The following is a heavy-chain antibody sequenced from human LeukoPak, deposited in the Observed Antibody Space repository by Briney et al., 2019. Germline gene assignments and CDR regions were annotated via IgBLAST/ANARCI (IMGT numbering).Heavy chain of an antibody. CDR1: GDSIRNSGWT. D-gene: IGHD3-9*01. J-gene: IGHJ5*02. Sequence: SETLSLTCTVSGDSIRNSGWTWGRIRQRPGKELEWIGTRPGDKRVAGNEFPSYNASLKRRVTISAEPSKNQLYLRLNSVPAADTASFYCARLTLTGGAGRGWFDAWGQGTLVIVSS. CDR3: ARLTLTGGAGRGWFDA. CDR2: RPGDKRVAGNEFP. V-gene: IGHV4-39*01.